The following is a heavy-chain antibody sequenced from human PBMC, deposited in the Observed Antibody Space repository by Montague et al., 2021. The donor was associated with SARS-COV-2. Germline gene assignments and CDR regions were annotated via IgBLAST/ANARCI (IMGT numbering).Heavy chain of an antibody. CDR3: ARRYCSSTSCPNWFDP. V-gene: IGHV4-4*02. D-gene: IGHD2-2*01. CDR1: GGSISSSNW. Sequence: SETLSLTCAVSGGSISSSNWWSWVRQPPGKGQEWISEIYHSSGTXYNPSLKSRVTISVDQSKNQFSLKLITVTAADTAVDYCARRYCSSTSCPNWFDPWGQGTTVTVSS. J-gene: IGHJ5*02. CDR2: IYHSSGT.